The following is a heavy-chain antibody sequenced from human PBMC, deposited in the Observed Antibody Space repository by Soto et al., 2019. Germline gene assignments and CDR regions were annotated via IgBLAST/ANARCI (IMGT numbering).Heavy chain of an antibody. CDR3: ARVRQYGSSTSCYFDT. D-gene: IGHD2-2*01. CDR1: GDSISSRNW. Sequence: QVQLQESGPGLVKPSGTLSLTCSVSGDSISSRNWWNWVRQPTGKGLEWIGEIHHSGSTNYNPSLKSRVTISVDKQKNQFSLNLKSVTAAETAVYYCARVRQYGSSTSCYFDTWVQGTMVTVYS. V-gene: IGHV4-4*02. CDR2: IHHSGST. J-gene: IGHJ5*02.